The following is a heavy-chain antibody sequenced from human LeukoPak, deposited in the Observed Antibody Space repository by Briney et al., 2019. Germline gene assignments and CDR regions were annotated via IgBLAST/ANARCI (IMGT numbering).Heavy chain of an antibody. D-gene: IGHD2-15*01. CDR3: VRDCRGDVSEFNCLEP. CDR2: IKQDGCDK. CDR1: GLTLSNYY. Sequence: PGGSVRLSCTASGLTLSNYYMNWVSQAPGKGLEWVANIKQDGCDKFYLDSAKGRFTISRDNAKNSLYRQMNSLRVEDTAVYYCVRDCRGDVSEFNCLEPWGQRTLVTVSS. J-gene: IGHJ5*02. V-gene: IGHV3-7*01.